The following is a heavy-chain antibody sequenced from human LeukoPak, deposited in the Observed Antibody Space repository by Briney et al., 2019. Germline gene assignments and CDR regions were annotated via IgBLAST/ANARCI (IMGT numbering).Heavy chain of an antibody. Sequence: PGGSLRLSCAASGFTVINNYMSWVRPAPGKGLEWVSFIYSGDSTCYADSVKGRFTISRDSSKNTVHLQMNSLRAEDTAVYYCARDGGSGTSTGYNGYYYYGMDVWGQGTTVTVSS. J-gene: IGHJ6*02. CDR3: ARDGGSGTSTGYNGYYYYGMDV. CDR1: GFTVINNY. CDR2: IYSGDST. D-gene: IGHD3-9*01. V-gene: IGHV3-66*01.